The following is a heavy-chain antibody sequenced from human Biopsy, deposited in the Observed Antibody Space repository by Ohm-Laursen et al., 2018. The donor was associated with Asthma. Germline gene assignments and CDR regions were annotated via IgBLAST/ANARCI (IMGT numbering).Heavy chain of an antibody. D-gene: IGHD3-3*01. V-gene: IGHV3-33*01. CDR2: IWYDGSNK. Sequence: SLRLSCTAPGFTFSSYGMHWVRQAPGKGLEWVAVIWYDGSNKYYADSVKGRFTISRDNSKNTLYLQMNSPRAEDTAVYYCARSIYDFWSGYYGMDVWGQGTTVTVS. CDR3: ARSIYDFWSGYYGMDV. J-gene: IGHJ6*02. CDR1: GFTFSSYG.